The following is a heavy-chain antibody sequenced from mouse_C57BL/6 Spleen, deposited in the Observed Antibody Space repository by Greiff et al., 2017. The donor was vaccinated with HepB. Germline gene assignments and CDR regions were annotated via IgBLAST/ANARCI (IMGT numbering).Heavy chain of an antibody. CDR3: ARGYGNSYYAMDY. Sequence: QVQLQQSGAELVMPGASVKLSCKASGYTFTSYWMHWVKQRPGQGLEWIGEIDPSDSYTNYNQKFKGKSTLTVDKSSSTAYMQLSSLTSEDSAVYYCARGYGNSYYAMDYWGQGTSVTVSS. V-gene: IGHV1-69*01. J-gene: IGHJ4*01. CDR2: IDPSDSYT. CDR1: GYTFTSYW. D-gene: IGHD2-1*01.